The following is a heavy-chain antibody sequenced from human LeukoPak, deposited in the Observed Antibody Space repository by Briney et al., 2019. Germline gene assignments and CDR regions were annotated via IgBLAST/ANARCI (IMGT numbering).Heavy chain of an antibody. CDR3: ASLDSAHPSGVH. J-gene: IGHJ4*02. Sequence: GGSLRLSCEASTFTLIPGWMSWVRQAPGKGLEWVAMMKRDGSEKLYVDSVRGRFTISRDNAKNSLYLQMDSLRDEDSALYYCASLDSAHPSGVHWGQGTLVTVSS. CDR2: MKRDGSEK. D-gene: IGHD5-18*01. CDR1: TFTLIPGW. V-gene: IGHV3-7*01.